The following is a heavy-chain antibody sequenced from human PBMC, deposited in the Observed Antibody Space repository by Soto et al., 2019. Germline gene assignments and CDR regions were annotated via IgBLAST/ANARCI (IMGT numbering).Heavy chain of an antibody. CDR1: GFTFSSYA. J-gene: IGHJ6*02. D-gene: IGHD2-2*01. V-gene: IGHV3-23*01. CDR2: ISGNGGST. Sequence: GGSLRLSCAASGFTFSSYAMSWVRQAPGKGLEWVSAISGNGGSTYYADSVKGRFTISRDNSKNTLYLQMNSLRAEDTAVYYCAKHKDIVVVPADGGMDVWGQGTTVTVSS. CDR3: AKHKDIVVVPADGGMDV.